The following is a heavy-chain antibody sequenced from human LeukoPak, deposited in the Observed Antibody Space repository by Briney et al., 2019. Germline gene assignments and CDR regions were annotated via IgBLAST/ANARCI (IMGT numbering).Heavy chain of an antibody. D-gene: IGHD3-10*01. CDR2: IASDGSST. CDR1: GFTFSSYW. J-gene: IGHJ4*02. Sequence: GGSLRLSCAASGFTFSSYWMNWVRQAPGKGLVWVSRIASDGSSTTYADSVKGRFSISRDNAKNTLYLQMGSLRAEDTAVYYCARDRGPRTGFMVREAYDYWGQGTLVTVSS. CDR3: ARDRGPRTGFMVREAYDY. V-gene: IGHV3-74*01.